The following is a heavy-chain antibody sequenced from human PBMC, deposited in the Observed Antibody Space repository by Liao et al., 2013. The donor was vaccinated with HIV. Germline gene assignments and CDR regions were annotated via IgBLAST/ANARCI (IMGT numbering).Heavy chain of an antibody. CDR3: ARAPRRDGYNSAFDI. V-gene: IGHV4-39*07. CDR2: IYYSGST. Sequence: QLQLQESGPGLVKPSETLSLTCTVSGGSIGSSSYYWGWIRQPPGKGLEWIGSIYYSGSTYSNPSLKSRVTISVDTSKNQFSLKLSSVTAADTAVYYCARAPRRDGYNSAFDIWGQGTMVTVSS. D-gene: IGHD5-24*01. J-gene: IGHJ3*02. CDR1: GGSIGSSSYY.